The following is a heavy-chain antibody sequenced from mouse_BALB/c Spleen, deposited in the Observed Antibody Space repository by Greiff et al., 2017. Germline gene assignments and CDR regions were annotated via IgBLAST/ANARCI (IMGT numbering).Heavy chain of an antibody. V-gene: IGHV1-9*01. CDR1: GYTFSSYW. Sequence: VQLQQSGAELMKPGASVKISCKATGYTFSSYWIEWVKQRPGHGLEWIGEILPGSGSTNYNEKFTGKAQLTVDTSSSTAYMQFSSLTTEDSAIYYCARHPYDYEGVWFAYWGQGTLVTVSA. CDR2: ILPGSGST. CDR3: ARHPYDYEGVWFAY. D-gene: IGHD2-4*01. J-gene: IGHJ3*01.